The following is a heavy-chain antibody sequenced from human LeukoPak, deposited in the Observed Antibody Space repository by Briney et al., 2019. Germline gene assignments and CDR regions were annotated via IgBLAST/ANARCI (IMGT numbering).Heavy chain of an antibody. J-gene: IGHJ4*02. D-gene: IGHD3-9*01. CDR2: ITGSGGIT. CDR3: AKWGDYDVLTGYYDPDY. CDR1: GFTFSNYA. Sequence: GGSLRLSCVASGFTFSNYAMSWVRQAPGKGLEWVSAITGSGGITYYADSVKGRLTISRDNSKNTLYLQMNSLRAEDTAVYYCAKWGDYDVLTGYYDPDYWGQGTLVTVSS. V-gene: IGHV3-23*01.